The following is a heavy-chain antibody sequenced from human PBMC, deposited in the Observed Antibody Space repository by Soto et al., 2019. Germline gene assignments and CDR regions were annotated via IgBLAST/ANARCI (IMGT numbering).Heavy chain of an antibody. Sequence: QVQLVQSGAEVKKPGGSVKVSCKAAGYTFTSYGISGVRQPPGQGLEWMGWISAYNGNTHYAQKLQGRVTITSDTSTSTAYMELRSLRSDDTAVYYCAGEGVRVAGTRGLDPWGQGTLVTVSS. CDR1: GYTFTSYG. V-gene: IGHV1-18*01. CDR2: ISAYNGNT. D-gene: IGHD3-10*01. CDR3: AGEGVRVAGTRGLDP. J-gene: IGHJ5*02.